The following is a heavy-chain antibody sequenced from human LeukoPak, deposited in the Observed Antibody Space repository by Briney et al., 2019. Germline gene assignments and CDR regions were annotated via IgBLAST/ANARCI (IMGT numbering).Heavy chain of an antibody. CDR1: GGSISSGDYY. Sequence: SETLSLTCTVSGGSISSGDYYWGWIHQPPGKGLEWIGYIYYSGSTYYNPSLKSRVTISLETSKNEFSLKLNSMTAADTAVYYCARVLGAQVDYWGQGTLVTVSS. J-gene: IGHJ4*02. CDR3: ARVLGAQVDY. V-gene: IGHV4-30-4*01. D-gene: IGHD3-16*01. CDR2: IYYSGST.